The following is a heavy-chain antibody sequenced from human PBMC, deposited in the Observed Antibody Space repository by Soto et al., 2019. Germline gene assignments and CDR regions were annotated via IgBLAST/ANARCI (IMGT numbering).Heavy chain of an antibody. CDR2: ISYDGSNK. CDR3: AKDNGSGCDWLRVGDASDI. D-gene: IGHD5-12*01. Sequence: QVQLVESGGGVVQPGRSLRLSCAASGFTFSSYGMHWVRQAPGKGLEWVAVISYDGSNKYYADSVKGRLTISRDNSKNPLYLQMNSLRGEDTAVYYCAKDNGSGCDWLRVGDASDIWGQGTMVTVS. V-gene: IGHV3-30*18. J-gene: IGHJ3*02. CDR1: GFTFSSYG.